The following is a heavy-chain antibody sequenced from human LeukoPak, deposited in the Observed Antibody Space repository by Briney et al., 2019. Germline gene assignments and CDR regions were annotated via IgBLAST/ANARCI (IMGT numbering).Heavy chain of an antibody. J-gene: IGHJ3*02. CDR2: IHYSGRT. V-gene: IGHV4-39*02. CDR3: ARDEHGFDI. Sequence: SETLSLTCNVSGGSISSNPYYWAWIRQPPGKGLEWIGSIHYSGRTYNNASLKSRVPISVDTSKNQFSLKLSSVTAADTSVYYCARDEHGFDIWGQGTMVTVSS. CDR1: GGSISSNPYY.